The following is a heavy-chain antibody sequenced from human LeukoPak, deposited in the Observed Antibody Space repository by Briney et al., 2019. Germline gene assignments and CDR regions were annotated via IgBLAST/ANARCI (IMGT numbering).Heavy chain of an antibody. D-gene: IGHD1-1*01. CDR1: GFTFISYE. V-gene: IGHV3-48*03. J-gene: IGHJ6*02. CDR2: ISNNNSTI. CDR3: AGELSAGTTGMDV. Sequence: PGASLRLSCAASGFTFISYEMNWVRQAPGKGLEWVSYISNNNSTIYYADSVKGRFTISRDNAKNSLYLQMNSLRDEDTAVYYCAGELSAGTTGMDVWGQGTTVTVSS.